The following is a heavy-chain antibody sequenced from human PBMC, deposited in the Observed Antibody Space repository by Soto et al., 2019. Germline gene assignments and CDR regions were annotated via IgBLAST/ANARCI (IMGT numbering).Heavy chain of an antibody. J-gene: IGHJ4*02. Sequence: SETLSLTCTVSGGSINDFYWSWIQQPPGKGLEWIGYIYYSGSTDYNPSLKGRVTISVDTSKNQFSLKLRSVTAADTAVYYCARVGGIAARTFDYWGQGTLVTVSS. CDR1: GGSINDFY. D-gene: IGHD6-6*01. V-gene: IGHV4-59*01. CDR3: ARVGGIAARTFDY. CDR2: IYYSGST.